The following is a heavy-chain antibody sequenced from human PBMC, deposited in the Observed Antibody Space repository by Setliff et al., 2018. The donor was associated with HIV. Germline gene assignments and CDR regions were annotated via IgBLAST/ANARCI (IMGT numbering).Heavy chain of an antibody. D-gene: IGHD1-7*01. Sequence: ASVKVSCKASGYTFTGYYIHWVRQAPGQGLEWMGRINPNSGPTNYAQKFQGRVTMTRDTSINTAYLELSRLRSDDTAVYYCAKDRTGTGTTLHVWGKGTTVTVSS. J-gene: IGHJ6*04. CDR3: AKDRTGTGTTLHV. V-gene: IGHV1-2*06. CDR2: INPNSGPT. CDR1: GYTFTGYY.